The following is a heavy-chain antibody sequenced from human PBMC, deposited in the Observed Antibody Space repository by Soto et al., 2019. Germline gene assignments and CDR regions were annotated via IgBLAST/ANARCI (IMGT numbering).Heavy chain of an antibody. CDR2: IIPIFGTA. V-gene: IGHV1-69*13. D-gene: IGHD6-6*01. CDR1: GGTFSSYA. CDR3: AAISSSTALYYYYGMDV. J-gene: IGHJ6*02. Sequence: SVKVSCKASGGTFSSYAISWVRQAPGQGLEWMGGIIPIFGTANYAQKFQGRVTITADESTSTAYMELSSLRSEDTAVYYCAAISSSTALYYYYGMDVCGQGTTVTVSS.